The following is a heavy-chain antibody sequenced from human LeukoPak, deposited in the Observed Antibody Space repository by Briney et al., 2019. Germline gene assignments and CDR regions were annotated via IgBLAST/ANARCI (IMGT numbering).Heavy chain of an antibody. J-gene: IGHJ4*02. CDR2: IGYTSTDK. CDR1: GFTFSSYS. V-gene: IGHV3-21*01. Sequence: GGSLRLSCAASGFTFSSYSMNWVRQAPGKGLEWVSSIGYTSTDKYYVASVKGRFTISRDNAENSLYLQMNSLRAEDSAVYYCVRGDNRDYWGQGTLVTVSS. D-gene: IGHD1-14*01. CDR3: VRGDNRDY.